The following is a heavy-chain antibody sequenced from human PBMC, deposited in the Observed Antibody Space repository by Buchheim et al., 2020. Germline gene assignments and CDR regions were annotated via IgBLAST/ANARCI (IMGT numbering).Heavy chain of an antibody. CDR3: AKGRFSSGWYEGYYYGMDV. V-gene: IGHV3-23*01. D-gene: IGHD6-19*01. J-gene: IGHJ6*02. Sequence: EVQLLESGGGLVQPGGSLRLSCAASGFTFSSYAMSWVRQAPGKGLEWVSAISGSGGSTYYADSVKGRFTISRDNSTNTLYLQMNSLRAEDTAVYYCAKGRFSSGWYEGYYYGMDVWGQGTT. CDR1: GFTFSSYA. CDR2: ISGSGGST.